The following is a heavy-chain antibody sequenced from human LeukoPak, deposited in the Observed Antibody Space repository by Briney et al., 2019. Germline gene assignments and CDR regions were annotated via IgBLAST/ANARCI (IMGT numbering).Heavy chain of an antibody. Sequence: PGGSLRLSCAASGFTFSSYSMNWVRQAPGKGLGWVSYISSSSSTIYYADSVKGRFTISRDNAKNSLYLQMNSLRAEDTAVYYCARDNPGYGDYTVDYWGQGTLVTVSS. V-gene: IGHV3-48*01. CDR3: ARDNPGYGDYTVDY. CDR2: ISSSSSTI. J-gene: IGHJ4*02. D-gene: IGHD4-17*01. CDR1: GFTFSSYS.